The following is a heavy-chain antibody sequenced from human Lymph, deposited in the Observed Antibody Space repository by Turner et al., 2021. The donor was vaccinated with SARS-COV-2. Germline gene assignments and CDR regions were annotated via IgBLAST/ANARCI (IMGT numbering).Heavy chain of an antibody. D-gene: IGHD6-13*01. V-gene: IGHV3-53*01. J-gene: IGHJ4*02. CDR3: ATAAGTGEFDY. CDR1: VFTVSSNY. CDR2: IYSGGST. Sequence: VQLVESGGGLIQPGWSLRLPCAASVFTVSSNYMSWVRQAPGKVLEWVSVIYSGGSTYYADSVKGRFTISRDNSKNTLYLQMNSLRAEDTAVYYCATAAGTGEFDYWGQGTLVTVSS.